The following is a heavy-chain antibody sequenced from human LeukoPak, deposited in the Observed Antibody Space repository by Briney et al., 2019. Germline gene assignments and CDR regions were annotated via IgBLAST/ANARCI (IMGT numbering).Heavy chain of an antibody. J-gene: IGHJ4*02. V-gene: IGHV3-7*01. CDR1: GFTFNKYW. D-gene: IGHD3-10*01. CDR2: INQDDSQI. CDR3: ARGYYYSGTYYLSFFDY. Sequence: QPGGSLRLSCAASGFTFNKYWLTWARQAPGKGLEWVANINQDDSQIYYLESVEGRFTITRDNAKNALPPQMNSLRTEDTDISYCARGYYYSGTYYLSFFDYWGQGTLVTVSS.